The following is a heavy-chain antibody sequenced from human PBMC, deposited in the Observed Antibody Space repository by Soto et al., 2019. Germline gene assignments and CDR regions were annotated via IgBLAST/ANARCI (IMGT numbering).Heavy chain of an antibody. V-gene: IGHV6-1*01. Sequence: PSQTLSLTCAISGDSVSNNRVAWNWIRQSPSRGLEWLGRTYYRSKWYNNYAASVKSRITISPDTSKNQFSLQLNSVTPEDTAVYYCAKAGLTGGTLGFGPWGQGTLVTVSS. CDR3: AKAGLTGGTLGFGP. CDR2: TYYRSKWYN. CDR1: GDSVSNNRVA. D-gene: IGHD6-13*01. J-gene: IGHJ5*02.